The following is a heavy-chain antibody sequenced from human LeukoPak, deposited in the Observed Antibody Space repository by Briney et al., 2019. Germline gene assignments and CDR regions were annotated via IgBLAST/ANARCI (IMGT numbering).Heavy chain of an antibody. V-gene: IGHV3-23*01. CDR2: IVVSGGTT. CDR1: GFTFSNYA. CDR3: AKVRCYHLY. D-gene: IGHD4-17*01. Sequence: RGSLRLSCAASGFTFSNYAMSWVRQAPGKGLEWVSGIVVSGGTTYYADSVKGRFTISRDNSKNTLYLQMNSLRAEDTAVYYCAKVRCYHLYWGQGTLVTVSS. J-gene: IGHJ4*02.